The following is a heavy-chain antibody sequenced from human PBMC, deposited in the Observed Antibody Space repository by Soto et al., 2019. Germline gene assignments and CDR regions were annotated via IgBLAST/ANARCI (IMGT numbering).Heavy chain of an antibody. Sequence: SGPTLVNPTQTLTLTCTFSGFSLSTSGVGVGWIRQPPGKALEWLALIYWNDDKRYSPSLKSRLTITKDTSKNQVVLTMTNMDPVDTATYYCAHLFLHTAMDYWYFDLWGRGTLVTVSS. V-gene: IGHV2-5*01. CDR3: AHLFLHTAMDYWYFDL. CDR1: GFSLSTSGVG. D-gene: IGHD5-18*01. J-gene: IGHJ2*01. CDR2: IYWNDDK.